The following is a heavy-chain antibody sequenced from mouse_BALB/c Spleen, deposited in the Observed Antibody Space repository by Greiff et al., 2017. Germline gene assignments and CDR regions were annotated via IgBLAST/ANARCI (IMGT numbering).Heavy chain of an antibody. J-gene: IGHJ3*01. CDR1: GFNINGYY. CDR2: IDPENGNT. D-gene: IGHD3-1*01. Sequence: VQLKESGAELVRPGALVKLSCKASGFNINGYYMHWVKQRPEQGLEWIGWIDPENGNTIYDPKFQGKASITADTSSNTAYLQLSSLTSEDTAGYYCAGQVGLRGGFAYWGQGTLVTVSA. V-gene: IGHV14-1*02. CDR3: AGQVGLRGGFAY.